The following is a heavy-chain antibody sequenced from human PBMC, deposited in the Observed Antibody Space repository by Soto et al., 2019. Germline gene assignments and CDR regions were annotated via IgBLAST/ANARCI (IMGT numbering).Heavy chain of an antibody. J-gene: IGHJ6*02. V-gene: IGHV1-18*01. D-gene: IGHD6-6*01. CDR2: ISAYNGNT. CDR3: AREVRAARRYYYYYGMDV. CDR1: GYTFTSYG. Sequence: QVQLVQSGAEVKKPGASVKVSCKASGYTFTSYGISWVRQAPGQGLEWMGWISAYNGNTNYAQKLQGRVTMTTDTSTSTADMELRSLRSDDTAVYYCAREVRAARRYYYYYGMDVWGQGTTVTVSS.